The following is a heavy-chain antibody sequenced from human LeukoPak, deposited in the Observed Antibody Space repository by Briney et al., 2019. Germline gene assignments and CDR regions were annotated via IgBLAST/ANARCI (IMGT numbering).Heavy chain of an antibody. J-gene: IGHJ4*02. D-gene: IGHD3-3*01. CDR1: GFTFSSYW. CDR3: ARGVVRFLEWSYYFDY. CDR2: IKQDGSEK. V-gene: IGHV3-7*01. Sequence: GGSLRLSCAASGFTFSSYWMSWVRQAPGKGLEWVANIKQDGSEKYYVDSVKGRFTISRDNAKNSLYLQMNSLRAEDTAVYYCARGVVRFLEWSYYFDYWGQGTLVTVSS.